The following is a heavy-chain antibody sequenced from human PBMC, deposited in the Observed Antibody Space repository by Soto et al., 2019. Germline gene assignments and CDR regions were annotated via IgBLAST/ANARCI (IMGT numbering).Heavy chain of an antibody. CDR3: AREPTPSIAVANWFDP. V-gene: IGHV1-18*01. D-gene: IGHD6-19*01. CDR2: ISAYNGNT. J-gene: IGHJ5*02. Sequence: ASVKVSCKASGHTSTSYGISWVRQAPGQGLEWMGWISAYNGNTNYAQKLQGRVTMTTDTSTSTAYMELRSLRSDDTAVYYCAREPTPSIAVANWFDPWGQGTLVTVSS. CDR1: GHTSTSYG.